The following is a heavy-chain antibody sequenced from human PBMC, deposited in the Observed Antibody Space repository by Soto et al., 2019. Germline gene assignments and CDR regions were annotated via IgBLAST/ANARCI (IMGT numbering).Heavy chain of an antibody. J-gene: IGHJ4*01. CDR1: GFTFSSYW. V-gene: IGHV3-7*01. CDR2: IKQDGSEK. D-gene: IGHD2-15*01. Sequence: GGSLRLSCAASGFTFSSYWMSWVRQAPGKGLEWVANIKQDGSEKYYVDSVKGRFTIFRDNAKNSLYLQMNSLRAEDTPVYSCASSYRRLLLSVSRDYFGNVTLVTVFS. CDR3: ASSYRRLLLSVSRDY.